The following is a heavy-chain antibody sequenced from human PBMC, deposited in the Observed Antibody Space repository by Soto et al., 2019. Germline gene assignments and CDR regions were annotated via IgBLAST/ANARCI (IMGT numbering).Heavy chain of an antibody. CDR1: GGSISSGGYY. V-gene: IGHV4-31*03. CDR3: ARYMVRGVITTRHFDY. D-gene: IGHD3-10*01. Sequence: SETLSLTCTVSGGSISSGGYYWSWIRQHPGKGLEWIGYIYYSGSTYYNPSLKSRVTISVDTSKNQFSLKLSSVTAADTAVYYCARYMVRGVITTRHFDYWGQGTLVTVSS. J-gene: IGHJ4*02. CDR2: IYYSGST.